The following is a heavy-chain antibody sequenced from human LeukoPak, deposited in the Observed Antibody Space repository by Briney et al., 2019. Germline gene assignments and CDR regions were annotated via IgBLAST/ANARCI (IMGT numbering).Heavy chain of an antibody. J-gene: IGHJ4*02. CDR2: IIPIFGTA. D-gene: IGHD2-15*01. Sequence: SVKVSCTASRGTFSRYAVSWVRQAPGQGLEWMGGIIPIFGTANYAQKIQGRVTITTDESTSTAYMELSSLRSEDTAVYYCAIPGDCSGGSCWFSFDYWGQGTLVTVSS. CDR3: AIPGDCSGGSCWFSFDY. CDR1: RGTFSRYA. V-gene: IGHV1-69*05.